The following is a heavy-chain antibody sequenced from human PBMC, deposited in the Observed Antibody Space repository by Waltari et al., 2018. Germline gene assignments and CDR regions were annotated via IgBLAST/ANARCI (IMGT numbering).Heavy chain of an antibody. D-gene: IGHD5-12*01. V-gene: IGHV4-39*01. CDR2: ISYTGAT. CDR1: GVSIPHNRHY. J-gene: IGHJ3*01. CDR3: ATYIGASVGTAAFDV. Sequence: QLQLQESGPGLVTPSETLSLTCSVSGVSIPHNRHYWGWIRQPPGQGPEWIATISYTGATYSSPSLQSRLTMSRDTSKNQLSLTLGSVTAADTAVYYCATYIGASVGTAAFDVWGQGTMVTVSS.